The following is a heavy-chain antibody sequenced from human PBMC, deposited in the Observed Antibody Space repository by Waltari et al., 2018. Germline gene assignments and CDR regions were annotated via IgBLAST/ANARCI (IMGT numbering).Heavy chain of an antibody. Sequence: VQLQESGSGLVKPSETLSLTCTVSGGPISSYYWSWIRQPPGKGLGWIGYSYYSGSANYNPSLKSRVTISVDTSKNQFSLKLSAETAADTAVYYCARVPISGWVFDYWGQGTLVTVSS. CDR2: SYYSGSA. V-gene: IGHV4-59*01. J-gene: IGHJ4*02. CDR3: ARVPISGWVFDY. CDR1: GGPISSYY. D-gene: IGHD6-19*01.